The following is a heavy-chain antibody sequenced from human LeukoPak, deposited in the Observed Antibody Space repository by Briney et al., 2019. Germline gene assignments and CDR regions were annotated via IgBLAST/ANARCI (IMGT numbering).Heavy chain of an antibody. CDR2: IIPIFGTA. CDR1: GGTFSSYA. Sequence: SVTVSCKASGGTFSSYAISWVRQAPGQGLEWMGGIIPIFGTANYAQKFQGRVTITADESTSTAYMELSSLRSEDTAVYYCASQGVVPAAIGLDYWGQGTLVTVSS. V-gene: IGHV1-69*01. J-gene: IGHJ4*02. D-gene: IGHD2-2*02. CDR3: ASQGVVPAAIGLDY.